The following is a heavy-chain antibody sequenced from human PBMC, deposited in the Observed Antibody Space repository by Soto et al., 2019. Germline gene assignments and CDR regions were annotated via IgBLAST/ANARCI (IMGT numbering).Heavy chain of an antibody. D-gene: IGHD3-3*01. J-gene: IGHJ2*01. CDR3: AKEFFSPQAYWFFDL. Sequence: QVQLVESGGGVVQPGRSLRLSCAASGFTYSTFGMHWVRQAPGKGLEWVAVIAADGLAQYYADSVKGRFTISRDNSEITLFLQMNNLGAEDTAVYYCAKEFFSPQAYWFFDLWGRGTLVTVSS. CDR1: GFTYSTFG. CDR2: IAADGLAQ. V-gene: IGHV3-30*18.